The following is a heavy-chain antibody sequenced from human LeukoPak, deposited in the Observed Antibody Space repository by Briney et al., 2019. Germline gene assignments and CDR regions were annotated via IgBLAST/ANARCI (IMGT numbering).Heavy chain of an antibody. CDR2: ISNGNTE. J-gene: IGHJ4*01. CDR3: ARDYGYCRGNTCYASFDY. Sequence: GGSLRLSCAASGFTFSSHWMHWVRQAPGKGLEWVSMISNGNTEHYADSVKGRFTVSRDNARNSAYLQMNSLRDEDTAMYYCARDYGYCRGNTCYASFDYWGHGTLVTVSS. V-gene: IGHV3-48*02. CDR1: GFTFSSHW. D-gene: IGHD2-2*01.